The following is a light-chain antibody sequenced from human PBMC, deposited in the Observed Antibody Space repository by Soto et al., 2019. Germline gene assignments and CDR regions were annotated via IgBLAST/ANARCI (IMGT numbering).Light chain of an antibody. CDR3: GTWDNSLSAV. J-gene: IGLJ2*01. V-gene: IGLV1-51*01. Sequence: QSLLTQPPSVSAAPGQKVTISCSGSSSNIGSNSVSWYQQLPGTAPKLLIYDNGKRPSGIPDRFSGSQSGTSATLGITGLQTGDEADYYCGTWDNSLSAVFGGGTKLTVL. CDR2: DNG. CDR1: SSNIGSNS.